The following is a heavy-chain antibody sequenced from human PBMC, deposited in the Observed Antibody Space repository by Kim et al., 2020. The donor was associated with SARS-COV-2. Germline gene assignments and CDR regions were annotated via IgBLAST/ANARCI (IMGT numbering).Heavy chain of an antibody. J-gene: IGHJ4*02. D-gene: IGHD3-10*01. Sequence: LKSRVTISVDTSKNQLSLKLSAVTAAETAVYYCARGGGGSGRYLAHYFDYWGQGTLVTVSS. V-gene: IGHV4-31*02. CDR3: ARGGGGSGRYLAHYFDY.